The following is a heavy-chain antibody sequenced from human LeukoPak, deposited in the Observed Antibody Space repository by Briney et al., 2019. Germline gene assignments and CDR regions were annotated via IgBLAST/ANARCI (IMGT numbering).Heavy chain of an antibody. J-gene: IGHJ6*02. CDR1: GGSISSGGYY. CDR2: IYYSGST. CDR3: ARETRLSSSSEFYYSGMDV. V-gene: IGHV4-31*03. Sequence: SQTLSLTCTVSGGSISSGGYYWSWIRQHPGKGLEWIGYIYYSGSTYYNPSLKSRVTIAVDTSKNQFSLKLSSVTAADTAVYYCARETRLSSSSEFYYSGMDVWGQGTTVTVSS. D-gene: IGHD6-13*01.